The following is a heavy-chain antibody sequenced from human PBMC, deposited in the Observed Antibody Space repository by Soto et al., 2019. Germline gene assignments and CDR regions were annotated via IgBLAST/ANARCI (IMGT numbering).Heavy chain of an antibody. CDR2: IYYSGST. CDR1: GGSISSYY. J-gene: IGHJ4*02. CDR3: ARSNPDYDYIWGELTSWYYFDY. D-gene: IGHD3-16*01. V-gene: IGHV4-59*08. Sequence: SETLSLTCTVSGGSISSYYWSWIRQPPGKGLEWIGYIYYSGSTNYNPSLKSRVTISVDTSKNQFSLKLSSVTAADTAVYYCARSNPDYDYIWGELTSWYYFDYWGQGTLVTVSS.